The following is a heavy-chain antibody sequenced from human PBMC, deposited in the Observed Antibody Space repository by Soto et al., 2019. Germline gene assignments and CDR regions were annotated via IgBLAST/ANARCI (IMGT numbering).Heavy chain of an antibody. V-gene: IGHV3-23*01. CDR1: GFTFSRFA. D-gene: IGHD1-1*01. CDR3: ASNDRNYYGMDV. Sequence: PGGSLRLSCAGSGFTFSRFAMSWVRQVPGKGLEWVSAISGSGQTTYYADSVKGRFTVSRDNSNNTLYLQMNSLKASDTAMYYCASNDRNYYGMDVWGQGTTVTVSS. CDR2: ISGSGQTT. J-gene: IGHJ6*02.